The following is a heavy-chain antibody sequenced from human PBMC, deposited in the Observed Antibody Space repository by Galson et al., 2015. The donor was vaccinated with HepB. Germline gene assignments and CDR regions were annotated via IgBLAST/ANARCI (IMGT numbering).Heavy chain of an antibody. D-gene: IGHD3-16*01. Sequence: CAISGDSVSSYSAAWHWIRRSPSRGLEWLGRTYYWSTWYNDYAVSVKSRMTINSDTSKNQFSLQVNSVTPEDAAIYYCTRGHRGDEGFGIWGPGTMVIVSS. J-gene: IGHJ3*02. CDR1: GDSVSSYSAA. CDR3: TRGHRGDEGFGI. V-gene: IGHV6-1*01. CDR2: TYYWSTWYN.